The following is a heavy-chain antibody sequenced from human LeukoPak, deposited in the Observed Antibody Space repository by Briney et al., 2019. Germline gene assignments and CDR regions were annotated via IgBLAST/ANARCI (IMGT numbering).Heavy chain of an antibody. CDR3: ARGLSSGWYRWGAFDI. J-gene: IGHJ3*02. CDR1: GGTFSNSA. V-gene: IGHV1-69*13. Sequence: ASVKVSCKASGGTFSNSAISWVRQAPGQGLEWMGGIIPIFGTANYAQRFQGRVTITADESTATAYMEVSSLRSEDTAVYYCARGLSSGWYRWGAFDIWGQGTMVTVSS. CDR2: IIPIFGTA. D-gene: IGHD6-19*01.